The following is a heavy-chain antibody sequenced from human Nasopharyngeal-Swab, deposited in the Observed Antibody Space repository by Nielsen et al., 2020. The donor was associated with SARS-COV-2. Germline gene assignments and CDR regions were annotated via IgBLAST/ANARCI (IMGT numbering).Heavy chain of an antibody. D-gene: IGHD1-14*01. J-gene: IGHJ4*02. CDR2: IHYTGST. CDR3: ARVDYYRIDY. CDR1: GDSISSGDYY. V-gene: IGHV4-30-4*01. Sequence: SETLSLTCSVSGDSISSGDYYWSWIRQPPGKGLAWIGYIHYTGSTYSNPSLKSRPIISVDMSKNQFSLKLTSVTAADTAVYYCARVDYYRIDYWGQGTLVTVSS.